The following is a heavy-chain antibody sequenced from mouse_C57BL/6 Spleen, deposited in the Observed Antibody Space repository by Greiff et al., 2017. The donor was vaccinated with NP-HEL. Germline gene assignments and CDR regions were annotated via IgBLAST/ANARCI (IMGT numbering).Heavy chain of an antibody. CDR3: AISVLLRYAMDY. J-gene: IGHJ4*01. V-gene: IGHV1-82*01. Sequence: VKLQESGPELVKPGASVKISCKASGYAFSSSWMNWVKQRPGKGLEWIGRIYPGDGDHNYNGKFKGTAKLTADKSSSTAYMQLSSLTSADSAVYFVAISVLLRYAMDYWGQVASVTVSS. CDR1: GYAFSSSW. D-gene: IGHD2-1*01. CDR2: IYPGDGDH.